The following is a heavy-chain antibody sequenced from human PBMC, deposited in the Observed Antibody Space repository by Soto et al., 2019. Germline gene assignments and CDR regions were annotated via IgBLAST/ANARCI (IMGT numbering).Heavy chain of an antibody. Sequence: SVKVSCKASGGTFSSYTISWVRQAPGQGLEWMGRIIPILGIANYAQKFQGRVTITADKSTSTAYMELSSLRSEDMAVYYCARVVSGYCSGGSCYSPIGAFDIWGQGTMVTVSS. CDR2: IIPILGIA. CDR1: GGTFSSYT. CDR3: ARVVSGYCSGGSCYSPIGAFDI. V-gene: IGHV1-69*02. D-gene: IGHD2-15*01. J-gene: IGHJ3*02.